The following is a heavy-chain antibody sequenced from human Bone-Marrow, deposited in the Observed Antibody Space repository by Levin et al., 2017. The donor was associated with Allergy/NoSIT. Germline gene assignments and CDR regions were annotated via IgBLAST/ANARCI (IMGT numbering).Heavy chain of an antibody. CDR1: GDSVSGGSYF. D-gene: IGHD3-22*01. CDR2: VYSSGST. Sequence: SCTVSGDSVSGGSYFWSWVRQSPGKGLPWIACVYSSGSTKSDPPLKSRVPISVDKSKNQFSLKLNSVTAADTAVYYCARGTGILNGGYHDYWGQGTLVTVSS. CDR3: ARGTGILNGGYHDY. V-gene: IGHV4-61*01. J-gene: IGHJ4*02.